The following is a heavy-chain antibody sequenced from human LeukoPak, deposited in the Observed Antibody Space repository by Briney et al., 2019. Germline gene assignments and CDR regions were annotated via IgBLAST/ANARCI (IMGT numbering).Heavy chain of an antibody. V-gene: IGHV4-59*01. CDR3: ARDRTPIDY. J-gene: IGHJ4*02. CDR1: GGSINSYY. Sequence: SETLSLTCTVSGGSINSYYWSWIRQPPGKGLEWIGYIYYSGSTNYNPSLKSRVTISVDTSKNQFSLKLSSVTAADTAVYYCARDRTPIDYWGQGTLVTVSS. CDR2: IYYSGST.